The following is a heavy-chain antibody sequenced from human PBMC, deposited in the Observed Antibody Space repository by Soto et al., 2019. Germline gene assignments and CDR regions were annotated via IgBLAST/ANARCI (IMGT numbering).Heavy chain of an antibody. V-gene: IGHV1-69*01. CDR3: AERERGYGDYVVYYYYYYGMDV. J-gene: IGHJ6*02. Sequence: QVQLVQSGAEVKKPGSSVKVSCKASGGTFSSYAISWVRQAPGQGLEWMGGIIPIFGTANYAQKFQGRVTITADETTSTAYMELSSLRSEDTAVYYCAERERGYGDYVVYYYYYYGMDVWGQGTTVTVS. D-gene: IGHD4-17*01. CDR1: GGTFSSYA. CDR2: IIPIFGTA.